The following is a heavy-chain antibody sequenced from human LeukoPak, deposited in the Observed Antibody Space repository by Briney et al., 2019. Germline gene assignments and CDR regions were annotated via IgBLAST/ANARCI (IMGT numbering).Heavy chain of an antibody. J-gene: IGHJ4*02. V-gene: IGHV3-23*01. Sequence: GGSLRLSCAASGFTFSSYAMSWVRQAPGKGLEWVSAISGSGGSTYYADSVKGRFTISRDNSKNTLYLQMNSLRAEDTAVYYCAKDPVLRFLEWLGAFDYWGQGTLVTVSS. CDR3: AKDPVLRFLEWLGAFDY. CDR1: GFTFSSYA. D-gene: IGHD3-3*01. CDR2: ISGSGGST.